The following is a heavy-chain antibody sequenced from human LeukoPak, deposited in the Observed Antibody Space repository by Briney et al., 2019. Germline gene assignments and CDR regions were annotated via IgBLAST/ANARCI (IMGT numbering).Heavy chain of an antibody. CDR2: IDPNTGGT. CDR3: ARPCAFSYGQMYYFDY. D-gene: IGHD5-18*01. V-gene: IGHV1-2*02. Sequence: ASVKVSCKASGYTFTDYYIHWVRQAPGQGLEWMGWIDPNTGGTNFAQKFQGRVTMTRDTSITTAYMELSRLRFDDTAVYYCARPCAFSYGQMYYFDYWGQGALVTVSS. J-gene: IGHJ4*02. CDR1: GYTFTDYY.